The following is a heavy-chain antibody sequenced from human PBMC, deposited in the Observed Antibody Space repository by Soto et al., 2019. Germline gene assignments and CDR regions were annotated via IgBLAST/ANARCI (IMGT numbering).Heavy chain of an antibody. CDR1: GGTFSSYA. CDR3: ARGGTELWLLAWFDP. CDR2: IIPIFGTA. D-gene: IGHD5-18*01. V-gene: IGHV1-69*13. Sequence: SVKVSCKASGGTFSSYAISWVRQAPGQGLEWMGGIIPIFGTANYAQKFQGRVTITADESTSTAYMELSSLRSEDTAVYYCARGGTELWLLAWFDPWGQGTLVNVSS. J-gene: IGHJ5*02.